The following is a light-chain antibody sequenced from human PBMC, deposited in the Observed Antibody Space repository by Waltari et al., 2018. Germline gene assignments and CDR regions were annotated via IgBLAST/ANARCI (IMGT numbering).Light chain of an antibody. CDR3: QQADSFPLT. V-gene: IGKV1-12*01. CDR2: SAS. J-gene: IGKJ4*01. CDR1: QGINNW. Sequence: IQMTQSPSSLSASVGDRVTMTCRASQGINNWLAWYQQVPGRAPKLLIYSASSLQSGVPSRFSGSGSGTNFTLTITSLQPEDFATYYCQQADSFPLTFGGGTKVEIK.